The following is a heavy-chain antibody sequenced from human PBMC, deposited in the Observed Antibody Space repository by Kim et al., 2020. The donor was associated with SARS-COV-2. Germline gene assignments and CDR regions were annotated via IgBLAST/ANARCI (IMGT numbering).Heavy chain of an antibody. V-gene: IGHV3-33*03. J-gene: IGHJ4*02. CDR3: AKGGSQRWGYYFDY. D-gene: IGHD3-16*01. Sequence: DSVKGRLTISRDKSKNTLYLQMNSLRAEDTAVYYCAKGGSQRWGYYFDYWGQGTLVTVSS.